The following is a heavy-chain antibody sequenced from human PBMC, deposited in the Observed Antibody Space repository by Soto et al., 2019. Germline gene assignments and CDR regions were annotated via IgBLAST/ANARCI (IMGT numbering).Heavy chain of an antibody. CDR3: ARHDYCCSSFYYYDLIYV. Sequence: GESLQISCKGSGYSFTSYWIGWVRQMPGKGLEWMGIIYPGDSDTRYSPSFQGQVTISADKSIGTAYLQWSSLKASDTAMYYCARHDYCCSSFYYYDLIYVRSQGTTVTVSS. V-gene: IGHV5-51*01. J-gene: IGHJ6*02. CDR2: IYPGDSDT. D-gene: IGHD6-6*01. CDR1: GYSFTSYW.